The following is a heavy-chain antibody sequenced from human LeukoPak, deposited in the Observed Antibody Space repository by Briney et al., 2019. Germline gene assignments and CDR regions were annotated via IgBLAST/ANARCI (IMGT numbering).Heavy chain of an antibody. J-gene: IGHJ3*02. CDR2: ISHSGGST. CDR1: GFTFPTYA. V-gene: IGHV3-23*01. Sequence: GGSLRLSCAASGFTFPTYAMTWVRQAPGKGLEWVSGISHSGGSTYYADSVKGRFNISRDNSRNTVYLQMNSLRAEDSAVYHCARGPYCGGGTCYTLGAFDTWGQGTLASVSS. D-gene: IGHD2-15*01. CDR3: ARGPYCGGGTCYTLGAFDT.